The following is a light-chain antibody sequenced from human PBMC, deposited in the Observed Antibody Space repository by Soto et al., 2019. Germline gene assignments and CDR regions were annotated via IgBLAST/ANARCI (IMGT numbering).Light chain of an antibody. CDR1: QAIPSY. Sequence: DIPLTQSPSFLSASVGDSVTITCRASQAIPSYIAWYQQKPGKAPKLLIYAVSTLQSGVPSRFSGSGFGTEFTLTISSLQPEDFATFYCQQPNSYPPFTFGPGTKVDVK. CDR3: QQPNSYPPFT. V-gene: IGKV1-9*01. J-gene: IGKJ3*01. CDR2: AVS.